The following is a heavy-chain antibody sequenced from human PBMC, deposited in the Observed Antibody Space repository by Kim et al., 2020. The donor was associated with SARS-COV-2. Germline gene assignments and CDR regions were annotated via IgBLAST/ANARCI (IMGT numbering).Heavy chain of an antibody. J-gene: IGHJ3*02. D-gene: IGHD1-26*01. Sequence: ASVKVSCKASGYTFTGYYMHWVRQAPGQGLEWMGWINPNSGGTNYAQKFQGRVTMTRDTSISTAYMELSRLRSDDTAVYYCARVEGQEGAQPRGRAFDIWGQGTMVTVSS. V-gene: IGHV1-2*02. CDR3: ARVEGQEGAQPRGRAFDI. CDR2: INPNSGGT. CDR1: GYTFTGYY.